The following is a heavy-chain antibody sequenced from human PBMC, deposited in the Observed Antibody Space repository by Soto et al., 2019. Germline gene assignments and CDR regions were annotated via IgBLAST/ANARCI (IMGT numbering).Heavy chain of an antibody. CDR1: GFTFSSYA. CDR2: ISGRGGST. J-gene: IGHJ4*02. Sequence: PGGSLRLSCAASGFTFSSYAMSWVRQAPGKGLEWVSAISGRGGSTYYADSVKGRFTISRDNSKNTLYLQMNSLRAEDTAVYYCAKASYYYDSSGYYYALTFDYWGQGTLVTVSS. V-gene: IGHV3-23*01. D-gene: IGHD3-22*01. CDR3: AKASYYYDSSGYYYALTFDY.